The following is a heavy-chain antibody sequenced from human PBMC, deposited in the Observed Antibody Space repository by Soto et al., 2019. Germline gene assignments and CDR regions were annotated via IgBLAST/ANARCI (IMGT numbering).Heavy chain of an antibody. CDR3: GRVVEGATRHTDFDS. Sequence: LSLTCAVSGVSIHNSHSFWAWIRQPPGKGLEFIGSVYYSGGANYNPSLKSRVTISVDTSKNQLSLRVNSVTAADTAVYYCGRVVEGATRHTDFDSWGQGTLVTVSS. J-gene: IGHJ5*01. V-gene: IGHV4-39*01. CDR1: GVSIHNSHSF. CDR2: VYYSGGA. D-gene: IGHD2-15*01.